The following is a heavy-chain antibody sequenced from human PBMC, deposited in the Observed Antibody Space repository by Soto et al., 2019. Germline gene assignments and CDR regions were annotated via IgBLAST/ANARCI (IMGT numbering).Heavy chain of an antibody. D-gene: IGHD3-10*01. CDR1: GGYFSGYY. CDR2: INNSGRT. V-gene: IGHV4-34*01. CDR3: ARVCITMFRGGNYYFDY. J-gene: IGHJ4*02. Sequence: SETLSLTCAVYGGYFSGYYWSWIRQPQGKGLEWIGEINNSGRTNYNPSLKRRVTISVDTSKNQFSLTLSSVTAADTAVSYCARVCITMFRGGNYYFDYWGQGTLVTVSS.